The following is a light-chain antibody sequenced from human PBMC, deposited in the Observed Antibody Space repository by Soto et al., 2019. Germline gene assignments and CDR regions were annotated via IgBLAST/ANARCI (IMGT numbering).Light chain of an antibody. CDR2: ASS. Sequence: EIVLTQSPDTLSLSPGERATLSCRASQTVNSLYLAWYQQKFGQAPRLLIYASSSRTTGIPDRFSGSGSGTDFTLTISRLEPEDFAVYYCQYYGTSRQTFGQGTKVEIK. CDR1: QTVNSLY. V-gene: IGKV3-20*01. CDR3: QYYGTSRQT. J-gene: IGKJ1*01.